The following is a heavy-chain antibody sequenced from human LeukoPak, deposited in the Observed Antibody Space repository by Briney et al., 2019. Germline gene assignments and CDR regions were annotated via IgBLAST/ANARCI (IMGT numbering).Heavy chain of an antibody. V-gene: IGHV3-48*03. J-gene: IGHJ4*02. CDR1: GFTFSSYE. Sequence: PGGSLRLSCAASGFTFSSYEMNWVRQAPGKRLVWCSYISSSGSTIYYADSVKGRFTISRDNAQNSLYLQMNGLRAEDTAFYYGARDLTPCSSTSSWGSRWGQGTLVTVSS. D-gene: IGHD2-2*01. CDR3: ARDLTPCSSTSSWGSR. CDR2: ISSSGSTI.